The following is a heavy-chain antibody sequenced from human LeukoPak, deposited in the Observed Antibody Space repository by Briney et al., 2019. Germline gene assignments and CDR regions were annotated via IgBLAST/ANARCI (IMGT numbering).Heavy chain of an antibody. V-gene: IGHV1-8*03. CDR3: ARARFPYYRLSGADSYFMDV. CDR2: MNPNSGNT. CDR1: GYTFTSYD. Sequence: ASVKVSCKASGYTFTSYDINWVRQATGQGLEWMGWMNPNSGNTGYAQKFQGRVTITRNTSISTAYMELSSLRSEDTGVYYCARARFPYYRLSGADSYFMDVWGKGTTVTVSS. J-gene: IGHJ6*03. D-gene: IGHD3-10*01.